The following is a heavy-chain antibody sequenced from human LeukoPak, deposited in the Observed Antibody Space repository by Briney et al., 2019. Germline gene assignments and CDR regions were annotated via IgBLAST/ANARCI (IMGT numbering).Heavy chain of an antibody. CDR2: ISKDGSAT. J-gene: IGHJ1*01. CDR1: GFTFSTSW. D-gene: IGHD7-27*01. V-gene: IGHV3-74*01. CDR3: VRELGAPGYFQH. Sequence: GGSLRLSCAASGFTFSTSWMPWVRQTPGKGPVWVSRISKDGSATSYAGSVKGRFTISRDNAKNTLDLQMNSLRVDDTALYYCVRELGAPGYFQHWGQGILVTVSS.